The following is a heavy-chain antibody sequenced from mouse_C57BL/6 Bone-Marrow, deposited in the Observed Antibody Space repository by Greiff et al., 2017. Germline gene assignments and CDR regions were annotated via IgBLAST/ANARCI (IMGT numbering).Heavy chain of an antibody. J-gene: IGHJ2*01. Sequence: DVKLQESGPELVKPGASVKMSCKASGYTFTDYNMHWVKQSHGKSLEWIGYINPNNGGTSYNQKFKGKATLTVNKSSSTAYMELRSLTSEDSAVYYCARYTTVVATVDYWGQGTTLTVSS. V-gene: IGHV1-22*01. CDR1: GYTFTDYN. CDR2: INPNNGGT. D-gene: IGHD1-1*01. CDR3: ARYTTVVATVDY.